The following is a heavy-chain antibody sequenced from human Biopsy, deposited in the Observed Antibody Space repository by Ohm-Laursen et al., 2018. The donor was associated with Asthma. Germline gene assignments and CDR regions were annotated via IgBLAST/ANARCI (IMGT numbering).Heavy chain of an antibody. D-gene: IGHD5-12*01. CDR1: RDSFNNFA. CDR2: LIPVLGTP. J-gene: IGHJ6*02. Sequence: VRVSCKASRDSFNNFAISCVRQAPGQGLEWRGGLIPVLGTPDHAQMFEGRVTITADESTSTAYMELSSLRSEDTAVYYCARGYSGTDRIVYYYSGLEVWGQGTTVTVSS. CDR3: ARGYSGTDRIVYYYSGLEV. V-gene: IGHV1-69*13.